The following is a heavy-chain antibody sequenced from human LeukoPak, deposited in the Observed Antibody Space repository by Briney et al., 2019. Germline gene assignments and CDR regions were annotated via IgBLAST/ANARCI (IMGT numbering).Heavy chain of an antibody. D-gene: IGHD1-26*01. CDR2: TYYRSKWYN. Sequence: QTLSLTCALSGDSVSSNSAAWDWLTQSPSRGLEWLRRTYYRSKWYNDYAVSVKSRITLNPDTSKNQFSLQLNFVTPEDTAVYYCARWDPYYYHGRDVWGERTTVTVSS. J-gene: IGHJ6*04. CDR1: GDSVSSNSAA. V-gene: IGHV6-1*01. CDR3: ARWDPYYYHGRDV.